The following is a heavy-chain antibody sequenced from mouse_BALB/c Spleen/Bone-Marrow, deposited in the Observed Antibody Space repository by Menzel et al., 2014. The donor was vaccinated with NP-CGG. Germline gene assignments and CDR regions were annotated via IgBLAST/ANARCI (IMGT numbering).Heavy chain of an antibody. V-gene: IGHV5-12-2*01. J-gene: IGHJ4*01. CDR1: GFTFSGYT. D-gene: IGHD1-1*01. CDR3: ARHGYYGSRAMDY. Sequence: EVQRVESGGGLVQPGGSLKLSCAASGFTFSGYTMSWVRQTPEKRLEWVAYISNGGGSTYYPDTVKGRFTISRDNAKNTLYLQMSSLKSEDTAMYYCARHGYYGSRAMDYWGQGTSVTVSS. CDR2: ISNGGGST.